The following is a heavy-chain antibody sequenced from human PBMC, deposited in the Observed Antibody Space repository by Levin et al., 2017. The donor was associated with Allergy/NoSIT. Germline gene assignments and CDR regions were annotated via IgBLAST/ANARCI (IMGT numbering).Heavy chain of an antibody. V-gene: IGHV1-69*04. CDR3: AREVYSSSIDAFDI. J-gene: IGHJ3*02. Sequence: KISCKASGGIFSSYAINWVRQAPGQGLEWMGRIIPRLDIASFAQKFQGRVTITADKTTSTAYMELSSLRSEDTAVYYCAREVYSSSIDAFDIWGQGTMVTVSS. D-gene: IGHD6-6*01. CDR2: IIPRLDIA. CDR1: GGIFSSYA.